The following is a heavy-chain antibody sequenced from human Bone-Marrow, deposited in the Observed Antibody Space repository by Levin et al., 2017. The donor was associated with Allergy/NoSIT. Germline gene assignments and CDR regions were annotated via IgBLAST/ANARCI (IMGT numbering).Heavy chain of an antibody. J-gene: IGHJ3*02. CDR3: AKAYGDYVEDAFDI. D-gene: IGHD4-17*01. V-gene: IGHV3-30*18. Sequence: GGSLRLSCAASGFTFSSYGMHWVRQAPGKGLEWVAVISYDGSNKYYADSVKGRFTISRDNSKNTLYLQMNSLRAEDTAVYYCAKAYGDYVEDAFDIWGQGTMVTVSS. CDR1: GFTFSSYG. CDR2: ISYDGSNK.